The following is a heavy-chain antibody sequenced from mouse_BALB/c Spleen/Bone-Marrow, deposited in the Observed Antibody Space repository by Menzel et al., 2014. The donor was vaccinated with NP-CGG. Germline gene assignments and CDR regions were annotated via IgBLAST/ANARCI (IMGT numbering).Heavy chain of an antibody. CDR3: TLPYYDYDRNVMDS. Sequence: QVQLQQSGAELVKPGASVKLSCKASGYTFTNYWMHWVKLRPGQGFEWIGEINPSNGGTYYNEKFKRKATLTADKSSSTAYMQLNSLTSEDSAVYYCTLPYYDYDRNVMDSWGQRTSVTVSS. CDR2: INPSNGGT. V-gene: IGHV1S16*01. D-gene: IGHD2-4*01. J-gene: IGHJ4*01. CDR1: GYTFTNYW.